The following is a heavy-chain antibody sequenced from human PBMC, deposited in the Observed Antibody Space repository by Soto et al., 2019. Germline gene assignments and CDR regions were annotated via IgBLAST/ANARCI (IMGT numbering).Heavy chain of an antibody. CDR3: ARVPRITMVRGVTWFDP. CDR2: INAGNGNT. D-gene: IGHD3-10*01. CDR1: GYTFTSYA. V-gene: IGHV1-3*01. J-gene: IGHJ5*02. Sequence: QVQLVQSGAEVKKPGASVKVSCKASGYTFTSYAMHWVRQAPGQRLEWMGWINAGNGNTKYSQKFQGRVTITRDTSASTAYMELSSLRSEDTAVYYCARVPRITMVRGVTWFDPWGQGTLVTVSS.